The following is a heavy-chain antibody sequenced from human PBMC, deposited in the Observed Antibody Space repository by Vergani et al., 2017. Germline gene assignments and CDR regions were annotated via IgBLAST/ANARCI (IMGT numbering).Heavy chain of an antibody. CDR1: GGTFSSYT. CDR2: IIPILGIA. CDR3: ARPGYSSSWYDY. D-gene: IGHD6-13*01. V-gene: IGHV1-69*02. J-gene: IGHJ4*02. Sequence: QVQLVQSGAEVKKPGSSVKVSCKASGGTFSSYTISWVRQAPGQGLEWMGRIIPILGIANYALEFQGRVTITADKSTSTAYMELSSLRSEDTAVYYCARPGYSSSWYDYWGQGTLVTVSS.